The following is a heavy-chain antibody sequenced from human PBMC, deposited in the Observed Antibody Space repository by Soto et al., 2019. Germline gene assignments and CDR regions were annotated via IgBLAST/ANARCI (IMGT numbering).Heavy chain of an antibody. D-gene: IGHD6-13*01. CDR3: ASWFGSSWYN. J-gene: IGHJ4*02. CDR2: IIPIFGTA. CDR1: GGTFSSYA. V-gene: IGHV1-69*13. Sequence: ASVKVSCKASGGTFSSYAISWVRQAPGQGLEWMGGIIPIFGTANYAQKFQGRVAITADESTSTAYMELSSLRSEDTAVYYCASWFGSSWYNWGQGTLVTVSS.